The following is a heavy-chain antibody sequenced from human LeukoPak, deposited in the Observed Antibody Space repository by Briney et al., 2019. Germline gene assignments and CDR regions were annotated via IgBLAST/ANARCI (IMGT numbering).Heavy chain of an antibody. D-gene: IGHD3-10*01. J-gene: IGHJ4*02. CDR2: IYYSGST. V-gene: IGHV4-59*08. CDR1: GFTFSSYA. Sequence: LRLSCAASGFTFSSYAMSWIRQPPGKGLEWIGYIYYSGSTNYSPSLKSRVTISVDTSKNHFSLKLTSVTAADTAVYYCARHPQEGSGSFDYWGQGTLVTVSS. CDR3: ARHPQEGSGSFDY.